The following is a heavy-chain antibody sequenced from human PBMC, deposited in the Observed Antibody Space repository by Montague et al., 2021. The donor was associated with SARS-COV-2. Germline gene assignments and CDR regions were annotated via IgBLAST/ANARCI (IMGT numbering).Heavy chain of an antibody. Sequence: SLRLSCAASGFTFSDYYMAWIRQAPGKGLEWIADINKGGYGTHYADSLRGRFTISRDNAKNSLYLQMNSLRDEDTAVYFCAREIYTGASHYYWGQGALVTVSS. CDR1: GFTFSDYY. D-gene: IGHD7-27*01. CDR2: INKGGYGT. CDR3: AREIYTGASHYY. J-gene: IGHJ4*02. V-gene: IGHV3-11*01.